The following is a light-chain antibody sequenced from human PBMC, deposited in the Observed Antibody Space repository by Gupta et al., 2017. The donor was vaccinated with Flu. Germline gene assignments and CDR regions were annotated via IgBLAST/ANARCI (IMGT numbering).Light chain of an antibody. Sequence: GTPGVPASDSGRSSQSLRQSNGYNYLDWYLQKPGQAPKLLIYLGSNRASGVPDRFSGSGSGTDFTLKISRVEAEDVGVYYCMQAVQTPKTFGQGTKVEIK. CDR1: QSLRQSNGYNY. V-gene: IGKV2-28*01. J-gene: IGKJ1*01. CDR2: LGS. CDR3: MQAVQTPKT.